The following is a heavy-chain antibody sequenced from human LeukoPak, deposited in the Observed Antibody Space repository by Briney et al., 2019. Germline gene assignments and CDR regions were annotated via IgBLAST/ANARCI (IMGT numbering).Heavy chain of an antibody. V-gene: IGHV3-11*04. J-gene: IGHJ4*02. D-gene: IGHD2-2*02. CDR1: GFTFSDYY. CDR2: ISSSGSTI. CDR3: ARGYCSSTSCYSLLVQYYFDY. Sequence: GGSLRLSCAASGFTFSDYYMSWIRQAPGKGLEWVSYISSSGSTIYYADSVEGRFTISRDNVKNSSYLQMNSLRAEDTAVYYCARGYCSSTSCYSLLVQYYFDYWGQGTLVTASS.